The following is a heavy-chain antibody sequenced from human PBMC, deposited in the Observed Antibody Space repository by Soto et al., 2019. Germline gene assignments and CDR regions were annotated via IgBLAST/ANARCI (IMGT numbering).Heavy chain of an antibody. CDR3: ARDPGRRLDY. Sequence: EVHLVESGGGLVQPGGSLRLSCATSGFTFRSYWMTWVRQAPGKGLEWVASIKQDGSDDHYVDSVKGRFTISRDNAENSLYLQMNSLKVDDTAVYYCARDPGRRLDYWGPGTLVTVSS. CDR2: IKQDGSDD. D-gene: IGHD3-16*01. V-gene: IGHV3-7*03. CDR1: GFTFRSYW. J-gene: IGHJ4*02.